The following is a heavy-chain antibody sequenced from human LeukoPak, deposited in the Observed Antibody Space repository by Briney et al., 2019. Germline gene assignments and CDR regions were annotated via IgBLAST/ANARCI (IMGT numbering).Heavy chain of an antibody. J-gene: IGHJ4*02. Sequence: SGTLSLTCAVSGGSISSSNWWSWVRQPPGKGLEWIGEIYHSGSTNYNPSLKSRVTISVDTSKNQFSLILSFVTAADTALYYCARTNPGSTVYYNAFDYWGQGTLVTVSS. V-gene: IGHV4-4*02. CDR2: IYHSGST. CDR1: GGSISSSNW. CDR3: ARTNPGSTVYYNAFDY. D-gene: IGHD3-9*01.